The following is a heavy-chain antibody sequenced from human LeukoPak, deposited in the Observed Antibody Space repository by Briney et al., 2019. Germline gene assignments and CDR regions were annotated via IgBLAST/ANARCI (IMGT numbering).Heavy chain of an antibody. D-gene: IGHD6-13*01. CDR3: ARDQIGVAAAAY. CDR2: INPSNDDT. J-gene: IGHJ4*02. CDR1: GGTLSSYA. V-gene: IGHV1-3*01. Sequence: ASVKVXCKASGGTLSSYAISWVRQAPGQRLXWLGWINPSNDDTKYSQKFQGRVTITRDTSASTAYMELSSLRSEDTALYYCARDQIGVAAAAYWGQGTLVTVSS.